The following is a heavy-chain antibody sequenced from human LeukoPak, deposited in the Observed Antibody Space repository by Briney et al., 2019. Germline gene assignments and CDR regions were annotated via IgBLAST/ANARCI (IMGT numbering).Heavy chain of an antibody. CDR3: ATYSILNAREFRY. D-gene: IGHD4-11*01. V-gene: IGHV3-7*01. Sequence: GGSLRLSCAGSGFTFSNSWMGWVRQAPGKGPEWVANVQHIGGETYYVDSVKGRFTISRDNAKNSVYLQMNSLGADDTAVYYCATYSILNAREFRYWGQGTLVTVTS. CDR1: GFTFSNSW. J-gene: IGHJ1*01. CDR2: VQHIGGET.